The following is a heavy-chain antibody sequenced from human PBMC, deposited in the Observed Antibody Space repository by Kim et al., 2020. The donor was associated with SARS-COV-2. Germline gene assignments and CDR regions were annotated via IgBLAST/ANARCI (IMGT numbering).Heavy chain of an antibody. J-gene: IGHJ6*01. CDR1: GGSFSGYY. D-gene: IGHD6-13*01. V-gene: IGHV4-34*01. CDR2: INHSGST. Sequence: SETLSLTCAVYGGSFSGYYWSWIRQPPGKGLEWIGEINHSGSTNYNPSLKSRVTISVDTSKNQFSLKLSSVTAADTAVYYCARARKASAGYYYYYGMDV. CDR3: ARARKASAGYYYYYGMDV.